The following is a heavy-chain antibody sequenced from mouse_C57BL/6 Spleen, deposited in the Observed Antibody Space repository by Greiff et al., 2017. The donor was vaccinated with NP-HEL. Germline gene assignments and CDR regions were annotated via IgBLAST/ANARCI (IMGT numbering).Heavy chain of an antibody. Sequence: VKLQQPGAELVRPGSSVKLSCKASGYTFTSYWMHWVKQRPIQGLEWIGNIDPSDSETHYNQKFKDKATLTVDKSSSTAYMQLSSLTSEDSAVYYCARSGIYYYGSSYAMDYWGQGTSVTVSS. D-gene: IGHD1-1*01. CDR1: GYTFTSYW. V-gene: IGHV1-52*01. CDR3: ARSGIYYYGSSYAMDY. J-gene: IGHJ4*01. CDR2: IDPSDSET.